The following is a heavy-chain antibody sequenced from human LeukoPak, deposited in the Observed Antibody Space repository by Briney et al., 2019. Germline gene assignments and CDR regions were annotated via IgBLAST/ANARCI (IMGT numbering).Heavy chain of an antibody. V-gene: IGHV1-69*06. Sequence: SVKVSCKASGGTFSSYAISWVRQAPGQGLEWMGGIIPIFGTANYAQKFQGRVTITADKSTSTAYMELSSLRSEDTAVYYCARDSSAVAGSRYFDLWGRGTLVTVSS. CDR1: GGTFSSYA. CDR2: IIPIFGTA. D-gene: IGHD6-19*01. J-gene: IGHJ2*01. CDR3: ARDSSAVAGSRYFDL.